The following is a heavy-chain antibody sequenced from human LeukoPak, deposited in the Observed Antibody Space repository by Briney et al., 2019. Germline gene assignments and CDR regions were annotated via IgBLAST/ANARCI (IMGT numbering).Heavy chain of an antibody. J-gene: IGHJ6*02. Sequence: SETLSLTCTVSGGSISSYYWSWIRQPPGKGLEWIGYTYYSGSTNYNPSLKSRVTISVDTSKNQFSLKLSSVTAADTAVYYCARDPGVVPAAMGMDVWGQGTTVTVSS. V-gene: IGHV4-59*01. CDR2: TYYSGST. CDR1: GGSISSYY. CDR3: ARDPGVVPAAMGMDV. D-gene: IGHD2-2*01.